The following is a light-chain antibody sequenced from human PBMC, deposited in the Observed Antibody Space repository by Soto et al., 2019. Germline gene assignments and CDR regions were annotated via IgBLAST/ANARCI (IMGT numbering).Light chain of an antibody. CDR1: SRDVGSYNL. V-gene: IGLV2-23*01. J-gene: IGLJ3*02. CDR3: CSYAGSSTWV. Sequence: QSALTQPASVSGSPGQSITISCTGTSRDVGSYNLVSWYQHHPGKAPKLMIYEGSKRPSGVSNRFSGSKSGNTASLTNSGLQAEDEADYYCCSYAGSSTWVFGGGTKLTVL. CDR2: EGS.